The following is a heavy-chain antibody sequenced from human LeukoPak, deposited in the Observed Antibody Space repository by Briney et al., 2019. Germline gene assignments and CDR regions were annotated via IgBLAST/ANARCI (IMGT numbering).Heavy chain of an antibody. Sequence: SETLSLTCAVYGGSFSGHYWSWIRQPPGKGLEWIGEINHSGSTNYNPSLKSRVTISVDTSKNQFSLKLSSVTAADTAVYYCARGRDGYNSNWFDPWGQGTLVTVSS. CDR1: GGSFSGHY. J-gene: IGHJ5*02. V-gene: IGHV4-34*01. CDR3: ARGRDGYNSNWFDP. D-gene: IGHD5-24*01. CDR2: INHSGST.